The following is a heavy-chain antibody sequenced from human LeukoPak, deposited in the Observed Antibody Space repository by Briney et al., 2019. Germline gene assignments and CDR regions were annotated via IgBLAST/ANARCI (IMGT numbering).Heavy chain of an antibody. CDR2: ISSSGSTI. J-gene: IGHJ4*02. CDR3: ARDYYDSSGYYRACDY. D-gene: IGHD3-22*01. Sequence: PGGSLRLSCAASGFTFSDYYMSWIRQAPGKGLKWVSYISSSGSTIYYADSVKGRFTISRDNAKNSLYLQMNSLRAEDTAVYYCARDYYDSSGYYRACDYWGQGTLVTVSS. CDR1: GFTFSDYY. V-gene: IGHV3-11*04.